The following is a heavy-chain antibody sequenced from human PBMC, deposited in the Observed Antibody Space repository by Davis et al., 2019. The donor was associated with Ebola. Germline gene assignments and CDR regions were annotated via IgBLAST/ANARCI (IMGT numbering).Heavy chain of an antibody. CDR1: GFTFSSYS. CDR3: ARDNRVVYAAFDAFDI. CDR2: ISSSSSYI. D-gene: IGHD2-8*02. V-gene: IGHV3-21*01. Sequence: GESLKISCAASGFTFSSYSMNWVRQAPGKGLEWVSSISSSSSYIYYADSVKGRFTISRDNAKNSLYLQMNSLRAEDTAVYYCARDNRVVYAAFDAFDIWGQGTMVTVSS. J-gene: IGHJ3*02.